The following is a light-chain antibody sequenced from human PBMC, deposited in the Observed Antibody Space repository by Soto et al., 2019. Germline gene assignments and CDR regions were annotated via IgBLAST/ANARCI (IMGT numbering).Light chain of an antibody. V-gene: IGKV1-5*03. CDR3: QQYDNSVWT. CDR2: GAS. J-gene: IGKJ1*01. CDR1: QSVTNK. Sequence: EIQMTQSPSTLSVSARERDTITSRASQSVTNKLAWYQQKPGKAPKLLIYGASRIKTGIPSRFSGSGSGTEFTLTISSLQPEDFAVYYCQQYDNSVWTFGQGTKVDIK.